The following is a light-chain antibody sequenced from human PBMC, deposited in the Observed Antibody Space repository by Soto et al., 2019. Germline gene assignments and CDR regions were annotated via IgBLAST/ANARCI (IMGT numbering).Light chain of an antibody. CDR3: QQYDNPNLTVT. J-gene: IGKJ4*01. CDR2: KAS. Sequence: DIQMTQSPSTLSASVGDRVTITCRASQSISSWLAWYQQKPGKAPKLLIYKASSLESGVPSRFSGSGSGTDFTFTISSLQPEDIATYYCQQYDNPNLTVTFGGGTKVDIK. V-gene: IGKV1-5*03. CDR1: QSISSW.